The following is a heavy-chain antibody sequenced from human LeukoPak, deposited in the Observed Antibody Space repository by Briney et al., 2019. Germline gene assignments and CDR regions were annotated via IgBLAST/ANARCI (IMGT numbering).Heavy chain of an antibody. V-gene: IGHV3-15*01. Sequence: GGSLRLSCAASGFTFSNAWMSWVRQAPGKGLEWVGRIKSKTDGGTTDYAAPVKGRFTISRDDSKNTLYLQMNSLKTEDTAVYYCTTDYPDYDFWSGYSDYYYYYMDVWGKGTTVTISS. CDR1: GFTFSNAW. J-gene: IGHJ6*03. CDR3: TTDYPDYDFWSGYSDYYYYYMDV. D-gene: IGHD3-3*01. CDR2: IKSKTDGGTT.